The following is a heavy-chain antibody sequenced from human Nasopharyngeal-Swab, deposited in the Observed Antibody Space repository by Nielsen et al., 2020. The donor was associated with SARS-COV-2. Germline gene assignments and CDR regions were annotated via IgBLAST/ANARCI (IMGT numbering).Heavy chain of an antibody. V-gene: IGHV4-59*08. Sequence: SETLSLTCTVSGVSITGYYWCWIRQPPGKGLVWIWCIHYSGSTNYYPSPKSRVTITVDTSKNQFSLKLSSVTAADTAVYYCGRHPLHDYGDYELPYYYYYTDVWGKGTTVTVSS. CDR2: IHYSGST. CDR1: GVSITGYY. J-gene: IGHJ6*03. D-gene: IGHD4-17*01. CDR3: GRHPLHDYGDYELPYYYYYTDV.